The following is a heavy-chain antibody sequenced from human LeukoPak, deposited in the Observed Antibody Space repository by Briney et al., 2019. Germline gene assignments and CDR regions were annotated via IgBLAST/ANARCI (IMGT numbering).Heavy chain of an antibody. CDR3: AKDAQRGFDYSNSLQN. D-gene: IGHD4-11*01. Sequence: GGSLRLSCAASGFTFSAYGMHWVRQAPGAGLEWVAVIWSDGSDKYYAESVKGRFTISRDNSKNSLFLQMSSLRAEDTAVYYCAKDAQRGFDYSNSLQNWGQGILVTVSS. CDR2: IWSDGSDK. J-gene: IGHJ1*01. V-gene: IGHV3-33*03. CDR1: GFTFSAYG.